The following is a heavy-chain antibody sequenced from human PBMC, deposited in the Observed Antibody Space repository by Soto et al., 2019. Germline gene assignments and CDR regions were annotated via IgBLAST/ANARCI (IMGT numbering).Heavy chain of an antibody. V-gene: IGHV3-30*18. J-gene: IGHJ6*02. CDR2: VSYDGDSK. D-gene: IGHD2-2*01. CDR3: AKDSELSRSSTTCSMAGSQAV. CDR1: EITFSTYG. Sequence: GGSLRLSCAASEITFSTYGMHWVRQAPGKGLEWVALVSYDGDSKYYADSVKGRFTISRDNSKDTLYLQMNNLRTEDTAVYYCAKDSELSRSSTTCSMAGSQAVWGQGITVTVSS.